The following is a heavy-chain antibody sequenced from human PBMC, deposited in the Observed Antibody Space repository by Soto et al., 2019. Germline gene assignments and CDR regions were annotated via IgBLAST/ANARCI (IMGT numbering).Heavy chain of an antibody. D-gene: IGHD3-3*01. V-gene: IGHV4-59*08. Sequence: QVQLQESGPGLVKPSETLSLTCSVSGGSIGSYYWSWIRQPPGKGLEWIGYIYYSGSTNYNPSLNSRVTISVDTSKNQSSLKLSSVTAADTAVYYCARGGWRQIDYWGQGTLVTVSS. CDR3: ARGGWRQIDY. CDR1: GGSIGSYY. J-gene: IGHJ4*02. CDR2: IYYSGST.